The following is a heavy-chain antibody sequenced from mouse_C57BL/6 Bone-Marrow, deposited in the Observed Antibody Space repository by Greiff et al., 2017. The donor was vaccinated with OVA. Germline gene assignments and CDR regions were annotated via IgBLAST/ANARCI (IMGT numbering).Heavy chain of an antibody. V-gene: IGHV1-50*01. J-gene: IGHJ4*01. CDR1: GYTFTSYW. Sequence: QVQLQQPGAELVKPGASVKLSCKASGYTFTSYWMQWVKQRPGQGLEWIGEIDPSDSYTNYNQKFKGKATLTVDPSSSTAYMQLSSLTSEDSAVYYCARKVYDGTTRGAMDYWGQGTSVTVSS. CDR2: IDPSDSYT. D-gene: IGHD2-3*01. CDR3: ARKVYDGTTRGAMDY.